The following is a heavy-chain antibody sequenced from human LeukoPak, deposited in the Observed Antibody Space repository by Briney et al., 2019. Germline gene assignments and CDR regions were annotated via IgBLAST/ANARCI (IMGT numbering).Heavy chain of an antibody. V-gene: IGHV4-34*01. CDR2: INHSGST. CDR3: ARVGPPVLAVYAYWFDP. J-gene: IGHJ5*02. Sequence: PSETLSLTCAVYGGSFSGYYWSWIRQPPGKGLEWIGEINHSGSTNYNPSLKSRVTISVDTSKNQFSLKLSSVTAADTAVYYCARVGPPVLAVYAYWFDPWGQGTLVTVSS. D-gene: IGHD2-8*02. CDR1: GGSFSGYY.